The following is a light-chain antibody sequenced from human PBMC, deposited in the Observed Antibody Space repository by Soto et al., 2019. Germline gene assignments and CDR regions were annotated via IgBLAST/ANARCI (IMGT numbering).Light chain of an antibody. CDR1: SSDVGGYNY. Sequence: QSALTQPASVSGSPGQSITISCTGTSSDVGGYNYVSWYQHHPGKAPKLIIYDVSNRPSGVSIRFSGSKSDNTASLTISGLQPEDEAEYHCNAYTHSNTRQIVFGTGTKLTVL. CDR2: DVS. J-gene: IGLJ1*01. CDR3: NAYTHSNTRQIV. V-gene: IGLV2-14*03.